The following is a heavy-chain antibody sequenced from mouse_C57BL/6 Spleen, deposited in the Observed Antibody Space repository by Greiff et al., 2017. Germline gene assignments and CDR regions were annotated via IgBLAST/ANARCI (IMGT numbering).Heavy chain of an antibody. J-gene: IGHJ4*01. CDR2: IYPGSGNT. CDR1: GYSFTSYY. Sequence: QVQLQQSGPELVKPGASVKISCKASGYSFTSYYIHWVKQRPGQGLEWIGWIYPGSGNTKYNEKFKGKATLTADTSSSTAYMQLSSLTSEDSAVYYGARKLNWDDAMDYWGQGTSVTVSS. V-gene: IGHV1-66*01. D-gene: IGHD4-1*01. CDR3: ARKLNWDDAMDY.